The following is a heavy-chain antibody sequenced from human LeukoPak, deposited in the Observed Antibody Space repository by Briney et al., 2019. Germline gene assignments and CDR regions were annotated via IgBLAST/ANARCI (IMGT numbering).Heavy chain of an antibody. D-gene: IGHD6-13*01. J-gene: IGHJ4*02. V-gene: IGHV3-9*03. Sequence: PGGSLRLSCAASGFTFSSYAMSWVRQAPGKGLEWVSGISWNSGSIGYADSVKGRFTISRDNAKNSLYLQMNSLRAEDMALYYCAKVASSSWYGGPFDYWGQGTLVTVSA. CDR3: AKVASSSWYGGPFDY. CDR1: GFTFSSYA. CDR2: ISWNSGSI.